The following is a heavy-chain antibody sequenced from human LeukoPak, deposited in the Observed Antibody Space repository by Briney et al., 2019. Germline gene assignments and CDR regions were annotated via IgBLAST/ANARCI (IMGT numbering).Heavy chain of an antibody. CDR1: GFTFNAYA. Sequence: QPGGSLRLSCAASGFTFNAYALGWVRQAPGKGLEWVSVISGNSGTTYYADSVKGRFTTSRDNSKKTLYLQMSSLGADDTAVYYCAKDRDSSGRYRFDYWGQGTLVTVSS. J-gene: IGHJ4*02. CDR2: ISGNSGTT. D-gene: IGHD3-22*01. CDR3: AKDRDSSGRYRFDY. V-gene: IGHV3-23*01.